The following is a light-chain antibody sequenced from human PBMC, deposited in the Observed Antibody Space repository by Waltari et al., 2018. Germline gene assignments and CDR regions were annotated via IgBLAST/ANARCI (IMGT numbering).Light chain of an antibody. CDR3: QQYYRYYT. Sequence: IQMTQSPSALSASVGDRVTITCRASQRINTLMAWYQQRPGKAPKVLIYDVSTLESGVPSRFSGSGSGTEFTLAINNLQPEDFATYYCQQYYRYYTFGQGTKLEIK. CDR1: QRINTL. J-gene: IGKJ2*01. CDR2: DVS. V-gene: IGKV1-5*01.